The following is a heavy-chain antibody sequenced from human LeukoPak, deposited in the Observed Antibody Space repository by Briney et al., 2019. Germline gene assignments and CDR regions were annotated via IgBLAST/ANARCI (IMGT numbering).Heavy chain of an antibody. V-gene: IGHV3-33*01. CDR1: GFTFSTYG. CDR3: TRDESRRQFDI. CDR2: IWNDGSKR. Sequence: PGRSLRLSCAASGFTFSTYGMHWVRQAPGKGLEWVSVIWNDGSKRSSADSVKGRFTISRDNSRNILFLQMSSLRAEDTAVYYCTRDESRRQFDIWGQGTMVTVSS. J-gene: IGHJ3*02. D-gene: IGHD6-13*01.